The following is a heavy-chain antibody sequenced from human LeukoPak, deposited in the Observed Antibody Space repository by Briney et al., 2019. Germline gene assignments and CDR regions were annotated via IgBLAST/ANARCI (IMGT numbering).Heavy chain of an antibody. CDR1: GFSLSSNGMC. D-gene: IGHD2/OR15-2a*01. J-gene: IGHJ4*02. Sequence: SGPTLVNPTQTLTLTCTFSGFSLSSNGMCVSWIRQPPGKALEWLALIDWDDEKYYSTSLKTRLTISKDTSENQVVLTMTNMAPVDTATYYCARTFYGPAPNLPDFDHWGQGTLVTVSS. CDR3: ARTFYGPAPNLPDFDH. V-gene: IGHV2-70*01. CDR2: IDWDDEK.